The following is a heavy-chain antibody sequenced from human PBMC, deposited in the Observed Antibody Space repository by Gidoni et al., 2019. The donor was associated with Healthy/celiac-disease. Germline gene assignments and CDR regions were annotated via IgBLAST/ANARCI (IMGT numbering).Heavy chain of an antibody. CDR3: ARRGHYYDSSGYSGDAFDI. Sequence: EVQLVQSGAEVKKPGESLKISCKGSGYSFTSYWSGWVRQMPGKGLEWMGIIYPGDSDTRYSPSFQGQVTISADNSISTAYLQWSSLKASDTAMYYCARRGHYYDSSGYSGDAFDIWGQGTMVTVSS. J-gene: IGHJ3*02. CDR2: IYPGDSDT. CDR1: GYSFTSYW. V-gene: IGHV5-51*01. D-gene: IGHD3-22*01.